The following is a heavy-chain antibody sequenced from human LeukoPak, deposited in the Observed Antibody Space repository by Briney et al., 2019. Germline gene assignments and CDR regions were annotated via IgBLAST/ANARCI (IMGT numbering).Heavy chain of an antibody. J-gene: IGHJ5*02. D-gene: IGHD2-15*01. V-gene: IGHV4-59*08. CDR1: GGSISSYY. Sequence: SETLSLTCTVSGGSISSYYWSWIRQPSGKGLEWIGYIYYSGSTNYNPSLKSRVTISVDTSKNQFSLKLSSVTAGDTAVYYCARHRTGIRYCSGGSCYPNWFDPWGQGTLVTVSS. CDR2: IYYSGST. CDR3: ARHRTGIRYCSGGSCYPNWFDP.